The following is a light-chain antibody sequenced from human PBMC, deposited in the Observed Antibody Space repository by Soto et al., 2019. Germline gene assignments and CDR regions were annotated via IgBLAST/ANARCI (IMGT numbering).Light chain of an antibody. CDR1: QSVSSN. Sequence: EIVLTQSPATLSFYPWEIATLSCRANQSVSSNLAWHQQKPGQAPRLLIYGASTRATGIPARFSGSGSGTEFTLTISSLQSEDFAVYYCQQYNNWPAITFGQGTRLEIK. J-gene: IGKJ5*01. CDR2: GAS. V-gene: IGKV3D-15*01. CDR3: QQYNNWPAIT.